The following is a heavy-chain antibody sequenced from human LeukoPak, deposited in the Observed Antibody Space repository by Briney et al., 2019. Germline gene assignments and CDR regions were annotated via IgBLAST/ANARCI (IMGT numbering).Heavy chain of an antibody. CDR3: ARGARRGFWSCYYNSYFDY. D-gene: IGHD3-3*01. CDR1: GGSFSGYY. Sequence: PSETLSLTCAVYGGSFSGYYWSWIRQPPGKGLEWIGEINHSGSTNYNPSLKSRVTISVDTSKNQFSLKLSSVTAADTAVYYCARGARRGFWSCYYNSYFDYWGQGTLVTVSS. V-gene: IGHV4-34*01. CDR2: INHSGST. J-gene: IGHJ4*02.